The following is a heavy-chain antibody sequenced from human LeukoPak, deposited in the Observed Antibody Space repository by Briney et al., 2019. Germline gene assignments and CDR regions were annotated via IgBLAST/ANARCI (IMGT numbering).Heavy chain of an antibody. CDR3: ARDGNEFSSSYYFDY. CDR2: ISTSGSYI. D-gene: IGHD6-6*01. J-gene: IGHJ4*02. Sequence: KPAGSLTLSCAASGFTFSSYNMNWVRQAPGKGLEWVSSISTSGSYIYYADLVKGRFTISRDNAKNSLYLQMNSLRAEDTAVYYCARDGNEFSSSYYFDYWGQGALVTVSS. CDR1: GFTFSSYN. V-gene: IGHV3-21*01.